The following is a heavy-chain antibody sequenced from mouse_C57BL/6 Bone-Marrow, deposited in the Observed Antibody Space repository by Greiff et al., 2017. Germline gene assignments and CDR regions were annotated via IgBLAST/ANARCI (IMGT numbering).Heavy chain of an antibody. Sequence: EVQLVESGGDLVKPGGSLKLSCAAPGFTFSSYGMSWVRQTPDKRLEWVATISSGGSYTYYPDSVKGRFTISRDNAKNTLYLQMSILKSEDTAMYYCARQDYGSSYGPHYYAMDNWGQGTSVTVSS. J-gene: IGHJ4*01. D-gene: IGHD1-1*01. CDR2: ISSGGSYT. V-gene: IGHV5-6*01. CDR1: GFTFSSYG. CDR3: ARQDYGSSYGPHYYAMDN.